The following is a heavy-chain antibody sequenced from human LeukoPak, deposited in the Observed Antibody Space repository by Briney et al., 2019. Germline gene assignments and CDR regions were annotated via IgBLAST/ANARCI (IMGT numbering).Heavy chain of an antibody. D-gene: IGHD3-10*01. Sequence: GGSLRLSCAASGFTFSSYWMSWVRQAPGKGLEWVANIKQDGSEKYYVGSVKGRFTISRDNAKNSLYLQMDSLRAEDTAVYYCAPDYYYGSGSYYWGQGTLVTVSS. V-gene: IGHV3-7*01. CDR3: APDYYYGSGSYY. CDR1: GFTFSSYW. CDR2: IKQDGSEK. J-gene: IGHJ4*02.